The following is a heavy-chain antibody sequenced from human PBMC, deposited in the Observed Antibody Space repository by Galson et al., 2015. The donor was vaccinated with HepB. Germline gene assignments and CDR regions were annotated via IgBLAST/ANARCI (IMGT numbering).Heavy chain of an antibody. CDR2: IYHSGST. CDR3: ASIGIAAAGTWQTFDY. V-gene: IGHV4-4*02. D-gene: IGHD6-13*01. Sequence: SETLSLTCAVSGGSISSSNWWSWVRQPPGKGLEWIGEIYHSGSTNYNPSLKSRVTISVDKSKNQFSLKLSSVTAADTAVYYCASIGIAAAGTWQTFDYWGQGTLVTVSS. J-gene: IGHJ4*02. CDR1: GGSISSSNW.